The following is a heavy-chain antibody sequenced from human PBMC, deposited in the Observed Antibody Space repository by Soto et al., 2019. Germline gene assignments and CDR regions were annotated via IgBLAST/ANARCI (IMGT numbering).Heavy chain of an antibody. V-gene: IGHV4-31*03. CDR1: GGSVRRGNYY. D-gene: IGHD3-10*01. CDR3: ARADYATGSYYPDY. J-gene: IGHJ4*02. CDR2: ISNSGRT. Sequence: QVQLQESGPGLVKPSQTLSLTCTVSGGSVRRGNYYWSWIRQFPGKGLEWIGYISNSGRTHYNPSLMSRITILVDTSKNQFFLELRCVTAADTALYYCARADYATGSYYPDYRGQGTLVTVSS.